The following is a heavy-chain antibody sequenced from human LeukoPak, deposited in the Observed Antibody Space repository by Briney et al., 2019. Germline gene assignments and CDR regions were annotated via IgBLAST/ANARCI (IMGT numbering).Heavy chain of an antibody. V-gene: IGHV4-61*02. J-gene: IGHJ4*02. Sequence: SETLSLTCTVSGGSISSGSYYWSWIRQPAGKGLEWIGRIYTSGSTNYNPSLKSRVTISVDTSKNQFSLKLSSVTAADTAVYYCARESLGSSWPRFDYWGQGTLVTVSS. CDR2: IYTSGST. D-gene: IGHD6-13*01. CDR1: GGSISSGSYY. CDR3: ARESLGSSWPRFDY.